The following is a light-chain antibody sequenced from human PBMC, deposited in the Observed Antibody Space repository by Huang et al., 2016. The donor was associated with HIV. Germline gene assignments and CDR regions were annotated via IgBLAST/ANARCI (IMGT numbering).Light chain of an antibody. Sequence: EIVLTQSPATLSLSPGESATLSCRASQSVSTYLAWYQQKPGQAPRLRIDDISNRATGIPPRFSGSGSGTDFTLTISSLEPEDFAVYYCQQRSNWPLTFGQGTRLEI. CDR2: DIS. CDR3: QQRSNWPLT. V-gene: IGKV3-11*01. CDR1: QSVSTY. J-gene: IGKJ5*01.